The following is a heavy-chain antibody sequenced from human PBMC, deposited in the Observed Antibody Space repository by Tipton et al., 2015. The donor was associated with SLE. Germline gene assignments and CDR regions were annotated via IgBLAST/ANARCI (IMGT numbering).Heavy chain of an antibody. J-gene: IGHJ3*02. D-gene: IGHD2-2*02. Sequence: LRLSCTASGGSISSSSYHWGWIRQSPGKGLEWIGSIYYSGSTNYNPSLKSRVTVSADTSKNQFSLNLRSVTAADTAVYYCARDRDIVLEPVPIPPAFDIWGQGTMVTVSS. CDR1: GGSISSSSYH. CDR2: IYYSGST. V-gene: IGHV4-39*07. CDR3: ARDRDIVLEPVPIPPAFDI.